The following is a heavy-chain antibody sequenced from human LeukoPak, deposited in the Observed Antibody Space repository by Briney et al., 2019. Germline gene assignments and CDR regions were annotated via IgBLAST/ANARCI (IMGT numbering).Heavy chain of an antibody. Sequence: PGGSLRLSCAASGFTFSDYYMSWIRQAPGKGLEWVSSITYSSTYLYYADSLKGRFTISRDNAKNSLYLQMNSLRAEDTAVYYCAREGAIAPDLFDYWGQGALVTVSS. D-gene: IGHD6-13*01. CDR1: GFTFSDYY. J-gene: IGHJ4*02. CDR2: ITYSSTYL. V-gene: IGHV3-11*06. CDR3: AREGAIAPDLFDY.